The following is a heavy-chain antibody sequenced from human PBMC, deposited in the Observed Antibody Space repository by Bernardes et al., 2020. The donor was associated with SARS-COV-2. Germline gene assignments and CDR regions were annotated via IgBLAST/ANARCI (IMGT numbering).Heavy chain of an antibody. D-gene: IGHD3-10*01. J-gene: IGHJ1*01. Sequence: SETLSLTCTVSCGSITGSYWCWIRQPPGHGLDYIGYISYRWATTHNPTLRSRVAMSIDTSKNQFDLNLLSVIAADTAVYYCARHGKFISGNYYEDSWGQGTRVIVSS. CDR2: ISYRWAT. CDR3: ARHGKFISGNYYEDS. CDR1: CGSITGSY. V-gene: IGHV4-59*08.